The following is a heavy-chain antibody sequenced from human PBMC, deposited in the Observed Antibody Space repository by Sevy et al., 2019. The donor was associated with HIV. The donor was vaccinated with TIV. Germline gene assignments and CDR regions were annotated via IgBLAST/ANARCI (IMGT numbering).Heavy chain of an antibody. Sequence: GGSLRLSCAASGFTFSSYAMHWVRQAPGKGLEWVAVISYDGSNKYYADSVKGRFTISRDNSKNTLYLQMNSLRAEDTAVYYCARDSSMRAYYYDSSGYSTNYYYSMDVWGQGTTVTVSS. CDR1: GFTFSSYA. CDR2: ISYDGSNK. CDR3: ARDSSMRAYYYDSSGYSTNYYYSMDV. J-gene: IGHJ6*02. V-gene: IGHV3-30*04. D-gene: IGHD3-22*01.